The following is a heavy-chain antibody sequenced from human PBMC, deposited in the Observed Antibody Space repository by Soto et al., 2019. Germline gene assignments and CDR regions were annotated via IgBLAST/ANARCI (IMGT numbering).Heavy chain of an antibody. CDR3: AKDILLRSSSPLGGGMDV. Sequence: GGSLRLSCAASGFTFDDYAMHWVRQAPGKGLEWVSGISWNSGSIGYADSVKGRFTISRDNAKNSLYLQMNSLRAEDTALYYCAKDILLRSSSPLGGGMDVWGQGTTVTVSS. V-gene: IGHV3-9*01. J-gene: IGHJ6*02. D-gene: IGHD6-6*01. CDR2: ISWNSGSI. CDR1: GFTFDDYA.